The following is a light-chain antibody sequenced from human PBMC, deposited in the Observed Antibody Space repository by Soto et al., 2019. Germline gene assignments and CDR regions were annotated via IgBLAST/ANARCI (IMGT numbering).Light chain of an antibody. Sequence: EIILTQSPDTLSLSPGERATLSCRASQSVSSNYVAWYQQIPGQTPRLLIYGASSRATGIPDRFSGSGSGTDFTLTISRLEPEDFAVYYCQQYGSSALTFGGGTKVDI. CDR1: QSVSSNY. CDR3: QQYGSSALT. CDR2: GAS. J-gene: IGKJ4*01. V-gene: IGKV3-20*01.